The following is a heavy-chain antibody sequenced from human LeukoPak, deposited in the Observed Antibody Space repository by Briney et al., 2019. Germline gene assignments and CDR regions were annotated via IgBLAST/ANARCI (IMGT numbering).Heavy chain of an antibody. CDR1: GFTFSSYS. J-gene: IGHJ6*03. CDR3: ARDGSYGSTLDYYYYMDV. V-gene: IGHV3-21*01. D-gene: IGHD1-26*01. Sequence: GGSLRLSCAASGFTFSSYSMNWVRQAPGKGLEWVSSISSSSSYIYYADSVEGRFTISRDNAKNSLYLQMNSLRAEDTAVYYCARDGSYGSTLDYYYYMDVWGKGTTVTVSS. CDR2: ISSSSSYI.